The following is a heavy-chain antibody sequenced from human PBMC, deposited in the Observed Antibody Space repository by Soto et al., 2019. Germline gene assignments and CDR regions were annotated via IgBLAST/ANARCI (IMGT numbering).Heavy chain of an antibody. CDR3: ARERSGSSDY. CDR2: VNPNTGGT. J-gene: IGHJ4*02. D-gene: IGHD1-26*01. CDR1: GYTFTDYY. V-gene: IGHV1-2*02. Sequence: QVQLVQSGAEVKKPGASVIVSCKASGYTFTDYYMHWVRQAPGQGLEWMGWVNPNTGGTNYAQKFQGRVTMTRNTSISTAYMELSSLRSEDTAVYYCARERSGSSDYWGQGTLVTVSS.